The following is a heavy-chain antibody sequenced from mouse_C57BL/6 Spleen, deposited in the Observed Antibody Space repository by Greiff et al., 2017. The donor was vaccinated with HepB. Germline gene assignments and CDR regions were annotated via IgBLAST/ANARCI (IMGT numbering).Heavy chain of an antibody. Sequence: QVHVKQPGAELVRPGTSVKLSCKASGYTFTSYWMHWVKQRPGQGLEWIGVIDPSDSYTNYNQKFKGKATLTVDTSSSTAYMQLSSLTSEDSAVYYCARYGYDVGYYAMDYWGQGTSVTVSS. CDR1: GYTFTSYW. CDR3: ARYGYDVGYYAMDY. J-gene: IGHJ4*01. V-gene: IGHV1-59*01. D-gene: IGHD2-2*01. CDR2: IDPSDSYT.